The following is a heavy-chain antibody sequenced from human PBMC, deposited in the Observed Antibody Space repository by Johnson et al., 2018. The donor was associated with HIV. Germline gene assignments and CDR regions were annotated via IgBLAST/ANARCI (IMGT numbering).Heavy chain of an antibody. V-gene: IGHV3-30*14. D-gene: IGHD1-26*01. J-gene: IGHJ3*02. CDR1: GFNFDDYA. CDR3: ARVMGATQVMGAFDI. Sequence: QMLLVESGGVVVQPGGSLRLSCAASGFNFDDYAMHWVRQAPGKGLEWVAVISYDGRTYYADSVKGRFIISRDKSKNTLYLQMNSLRAEDTAVYYCARVMGATQVMGAFDIWGQGTMVTVSS. CDR2: ISYDGRT.